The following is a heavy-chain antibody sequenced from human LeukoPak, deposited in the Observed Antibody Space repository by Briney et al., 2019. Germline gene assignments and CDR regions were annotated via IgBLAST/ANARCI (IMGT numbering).Heavy chain of an antibody. V-gene: IGHV4-39*01. CDR1: GASISGSGYY. CDR3: ARNGPNSYYYDSSGYYYSSD. CDR2: IYYSGST. D-gene: IGHD3-22*01. Sequence: SETLSLTCTVSGASISGSGYYWGWIRQPPGKGLEWIGSIYYSGSTYYNPSLKSRVTISVDTSKNQFSLKLSSVTAADTAVYYCARNGPNSYYYDSSGYYYSSDWGQGTLVTVSS. J-gene: IGHJ4*02.